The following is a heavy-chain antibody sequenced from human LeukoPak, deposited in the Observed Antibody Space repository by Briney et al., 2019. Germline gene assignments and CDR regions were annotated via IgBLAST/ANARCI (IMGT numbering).Heavy chain of an antibody. V-gene: IGHV4-30-2*01. D-gene: IGHD1-26*01. CDR3: ARQVGATPYYFDY. CDR1: GGSISSGGYY. Sequence: PSETLSLTCTVSGGSISSGGYYWSWIRQPPGKGLEWIGYIYHSGSTYYNPSLKSRVTISVDRSKNQFSLKLSSVTAADTAVYYCARQVGATPYYFDYWGQGTLVTVSS. CDR2: IYHSGST. J-gene: IGHJ4*02.